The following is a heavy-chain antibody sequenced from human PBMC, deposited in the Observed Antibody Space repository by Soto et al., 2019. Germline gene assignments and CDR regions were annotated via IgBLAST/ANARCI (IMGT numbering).Heavy chain of an antibody. D-gene: IGHD3-3*01. CDR1: GFTFSSYA. CDR3: ARVERITIFGGGSLISHPLGMDV. CDR2: ISTGGDDT. V-gene: IGHV3-23*01. J-gene: IGHJ6*02. Sequence: GGSLRLSCAASGFTFSSYAMSWVRQAPGKGLEWVSAISTGGDDTYYADSVKGRFSIFRDNSKNTLYLQMNSLRAEDTAVYYCARVERITIFGGGSLISHPLGMDVWGQGTTVTVSS.